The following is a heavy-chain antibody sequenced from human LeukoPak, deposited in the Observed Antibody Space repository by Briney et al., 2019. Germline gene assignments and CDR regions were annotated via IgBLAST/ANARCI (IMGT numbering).Heavy chain of an antibody. CDR3: ARDQALGPSRIPDGLFDP. Sequence: SETLSLTCAVYGGSFSGYYWSWIRQPPGKGLEWIGEINHSGSTNYNPSLKSRVTISVDTSKNQFSLKLSSVTAADTAVYYCARDQALGPSRIPDGLFDPWGQGTLVTVSS. V-gene: IGHV4-34*01. J-gene: IGHJ5*02. CDR2: INHSGST. CDR1: GGSFSGYY. D-gene: IGHD2-15*01.